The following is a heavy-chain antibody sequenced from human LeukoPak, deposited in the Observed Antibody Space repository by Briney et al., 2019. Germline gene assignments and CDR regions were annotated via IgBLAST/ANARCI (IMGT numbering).Heavy chain of an antibody. CDR1: GFTFSSYA. V-gene: IGHV3-23*01. J-gene: IGHJ4*02. Sequence: GGSPRLSCAASGFTFSSYAMSWVRQAPGKGLERVSAISGSGGSTYYADSVKGRFTISRDNSKNTLYLQMNSLRAEDTAVYYCAPLGVTTWLDYWGQGTLVTVSS. D-gene: IGHD4-17*01. CDR2: ISGSGGST. CDR3: APLGVTTWLDY.